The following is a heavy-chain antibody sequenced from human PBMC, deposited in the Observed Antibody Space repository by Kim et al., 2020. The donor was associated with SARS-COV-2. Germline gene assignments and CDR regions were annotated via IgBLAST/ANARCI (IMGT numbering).Heavy chain of an antibody. CDR1: GFTFGDYI. V-gene: IGHV3-49*04. D-gene: IGHD3-10*01. CDR2: IRNKVYGGTT. Sequence: GGSLRLSCTASGFTFGDYIMNWVRQAPGKGLEWVGLIRNKVYGGTTDYAASVKGRFTISRDDSKSIAYLQMNSLKTEDTAIYYCTRGHYTNIWGQGTMVTVSS. J-gene: IGHJ3*02. CDR3: TRGHYTNI.